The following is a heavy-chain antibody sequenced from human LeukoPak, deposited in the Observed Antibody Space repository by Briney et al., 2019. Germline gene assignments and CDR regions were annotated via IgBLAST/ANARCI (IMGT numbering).Heavy chain of an antibody. CDR3: ARAGDGYNPEYYYYGMDV. V-gene: IGHV4-59*01. CDR2: IYYSGST. CDR1: GGSISSYY. J-gene: IGHJ6*02. Sequence: PSETLSLTFTVSGGSISSYYWSWIRQPPGKGLEWIGYIYYSGSTNYNPSLKSRVTISVDTSKNQFSLKLSSVTAADTAVYYCARAGDGYNPEYYYYGMDVWGQGTTVTVSS. D-gene: IGHD5-24*01.